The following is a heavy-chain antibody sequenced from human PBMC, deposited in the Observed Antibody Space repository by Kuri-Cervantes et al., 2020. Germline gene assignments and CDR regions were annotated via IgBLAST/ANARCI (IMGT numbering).Heavy chain of an antibody. CDR1: GGSISSRSYY. Sequence: SETLSLTCTVSGGSISSRSYYWGLIRQPPGKGLEWIGSIYYSGSTNFNPSLKSRVPITIDTSKHQFSLKVTSVTAADTAVYYCARVTVRDFYYYYMDVWGKGTTVTVSS. D-gene: IGHD3-10*01. CDR3: ARVTVRDFYYYYMDV. V-gene: IGHV4-39*07. J-gene: IGHJ6*03. CDR2: IYYSGST.